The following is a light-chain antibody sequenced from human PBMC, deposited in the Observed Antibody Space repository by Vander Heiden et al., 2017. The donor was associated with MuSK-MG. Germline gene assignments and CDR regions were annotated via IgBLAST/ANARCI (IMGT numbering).Light chain of an antibody. CDR1: QAISDS. CDR2: TAS. J-gene: IGKJ3*01. CDR3: QQYYINPIT. V-gene: IGKV1-NL1*01. Sequence: DIQMTQSPASLSASVGDRVTITCRASQAISDSLAWFQQQPGKAPKLLIYTASRLQSGVPSRFSGSGSGTDYALTISSLQPEDFATYYCQQYYINPITFGPGTKVDIK.